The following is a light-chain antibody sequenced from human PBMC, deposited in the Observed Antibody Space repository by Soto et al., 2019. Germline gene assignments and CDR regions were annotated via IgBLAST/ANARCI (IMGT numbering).Light chain of an antibody. J-gene: IGKJ1*01. CDR3: QQYGSSGT. CDR1: QSISDT. Sequence: EIVMTQSPATLSVSPVGRATLSCRASQSISDTLAWYQQKPGQAPRLLIYGASRRATGFPARFSGSGSGTDFTLTISRLEPEDFAVYYCQQYGSSGTFGQGTKVDNK. CDR2: GAS. V-gene: IGKV3-20*01.